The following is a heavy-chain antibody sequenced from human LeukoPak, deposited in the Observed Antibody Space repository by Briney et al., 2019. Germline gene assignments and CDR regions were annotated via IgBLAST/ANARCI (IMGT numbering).Heavy chain of an antibody. Sequence: GGSLRLSCAASGFTFSNSWMSWVRQAPGKGLEWVASIKQDGSEKYYVDSVKGRFTISRDNAKNSLYLQMNSLRAEDTAVYYCARDRPYGDCSDYWGQGTLVTVSS. D-gene: IGHD4/OR15-4a*01. V-gene: IGHV3-7*03. CDR1: GFTFSNSW. J-gene: IGHJ4*02. CDR2: IKQDGSEK. CDR3: ARDRPYGDCSDY.